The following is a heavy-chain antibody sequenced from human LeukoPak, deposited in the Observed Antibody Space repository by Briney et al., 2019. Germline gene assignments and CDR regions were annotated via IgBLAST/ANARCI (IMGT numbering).Heavy chain of an antibody. Sequence: SETLCLTCTVSGGSISSYYWSWIRQPPGKGLEWIGYIYYSGSTNYNPSLKSRVTISVDTSKNQFSLKLSSVTAADTAVYYCAKEMATGAFDIWGQGTMVTVSS. CDR3: AKEMATGAFDI. D-gene: IGHD5-24*01. CDR1: GGSISSYY. CDR2: IYYSGST. J-gene: IGHJ3*02. V-gene: IGHV4-59*12.